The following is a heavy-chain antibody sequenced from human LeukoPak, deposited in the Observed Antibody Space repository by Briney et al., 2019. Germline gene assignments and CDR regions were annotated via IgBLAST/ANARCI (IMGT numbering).Heavy chain of an antibody. Sequence: ASVKVSCKASGYTFNTFGIGWVRQAPGQGLEWMGWINPNSGGTNYAQKFQGRVTMTRDTSISTAYMELSRLRSDDTAVYYCAREGQDAFDIWGQGTMVTVSS. V-gene: IGHV1-2*02. CDR1: GYTFNTFG. J-gene: IGHJ3*02. CDR3: AREGQDAFDI. CDR2: INPNSGGT.